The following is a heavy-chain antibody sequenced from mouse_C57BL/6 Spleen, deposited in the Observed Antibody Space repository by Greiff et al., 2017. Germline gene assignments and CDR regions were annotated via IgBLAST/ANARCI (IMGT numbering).Heavy chain of an antibody. V-gene: IGHV1-52*01. CDR3: ARKGYDGYYAWFAY. CDR2: IDPSDSET. J-gene: IGHJ3*01. Sequence: QVQLQQPGAELVRPGSSVKLSCKASGYTFTSYWMHWVKQRPIQGLEWIGNIDPSDSETHYNQKFKDKATLTVDKSSSTAYMQLSSLTSEDSAVYYCARKGYDGYYAWFAYWGQGTLVTVSA. CDR1: GYTFTSYW. D-gene: IGHD2-3*01.